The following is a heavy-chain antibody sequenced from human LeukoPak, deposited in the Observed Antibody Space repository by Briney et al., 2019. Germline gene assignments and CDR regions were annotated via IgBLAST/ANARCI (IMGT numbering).Heavy chain of an antibody. CDR1: GFTFSSYE. D-gene: IGHD7-27*01. J-gene: IGHJ6*04. CDR3: ARDPTWDYGMDV. CDR2: ISSSGSTI. V-gene: IGHV3-48*03. Sequence: PGGSLRLSCAASGFTFSSYEMNWVRQAPGKGLEWVSYISSSGSTIYYADSVKGRFTISRDNAKNSLYLQMNSLRAEDTAVYYCARDPTWDYGMDVWGKGTTVTVSS.